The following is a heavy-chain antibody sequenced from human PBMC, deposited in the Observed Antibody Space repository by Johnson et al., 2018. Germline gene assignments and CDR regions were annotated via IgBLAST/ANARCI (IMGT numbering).Heavy chain of an antibody. D-gene: IGHD6-13*01. V-gene: IGHV4-59*11. CDR3: ARESFSITAGNDGFDI. Sequence: QVQLQESGPGLVKPSETLSLICPVSGVSLSLHQWNWIRQPPGQGLEWIGVIYESGGTNSNPSLTSPVTISLGASKNQFSLKLSSVTAADTAVYYWARESFSITAGNDGFDIWGQGTMVTVSS. CDR2: IYESGGT. CDR1: GVSLSLHQ. J-gene: IGHJ3*02.